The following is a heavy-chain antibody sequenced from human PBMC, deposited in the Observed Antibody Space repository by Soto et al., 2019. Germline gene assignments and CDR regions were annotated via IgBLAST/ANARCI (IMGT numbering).Heavy chain of an antibody. D-gene: IGHD5-18*01. CDR3: ARDVAHGYTENV. CDR2: IYDSGIT. J-gene: IGHJ3*01. CDR1: GGSVGSGEYY. Sequence: QVQLQESGPGLVKPSQTLSLACTVSGGSVGSGEYYYSWIRQPPGKGLEWIGYIYDSGITNYTPSLKGRVIISLDRSNNQVSLKLSSVTAADTAVYFCARDVAHGYTENVWGQGTMVTVSS. V-gene: IGHV4-30-4*01.